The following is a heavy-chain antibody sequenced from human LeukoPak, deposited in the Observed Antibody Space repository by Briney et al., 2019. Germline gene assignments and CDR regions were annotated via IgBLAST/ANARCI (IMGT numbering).Heavy chain of an antibody. D-gene: IGHD3-10*01. CDR2: IYYSGST. Sequence: SQTLSLTCTVSGGSISSGDYYWSWIRQPPGKGLEWIGYIYYSGSTYYNPSLKSRVTISVDTSKNQFSLKLNSVTAADTAVYYCARADYYGSGSYYVFDYWGQETLVTVSS. CDR3: ARADYYGSGSYYVFDY. J-gene: IGHJ4*02. V-gene: IGHV4-30-4*01. CDR1: GGSISSGDYY.